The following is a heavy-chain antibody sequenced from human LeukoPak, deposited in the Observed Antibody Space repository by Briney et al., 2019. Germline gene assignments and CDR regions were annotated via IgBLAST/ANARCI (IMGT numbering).Heavy chain of an antibody. CDR3: VRDPWSSDWFLTP. J-gene: IGHJ5*02. CDR2: IYTSGST. V-gene: IGHV4-61*02. CDR1: GGSISSGSYY. D-gene: IGHD3-9*01. Sequence: SETLSLTCTVSGGSISSGSYYWSWIRQPAGKGLEWIGRIYTSGSTKYNPSLKGRLTMSVDTSKNQFSLKLSSVTAADTAVYYCVRDPWSSDWFLTPWGQGTLVTVSS.